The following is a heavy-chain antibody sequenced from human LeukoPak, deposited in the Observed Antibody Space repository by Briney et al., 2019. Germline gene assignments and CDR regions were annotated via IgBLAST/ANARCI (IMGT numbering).Heavy chain of an antibody. D-gene: IGHD2-21*02. V-gene: IGHV4-59*08. CDR3: ASVSSRGGDSTIDY. Sequence: SETLSLTCTVSGGSISSYYWSWIRQPPGKGLEWIGYIYYSGSTNYNPSLKSRVTISVDTSKNQFSLKLSSVTAADTAVYYCASVSSRGGDSTIDYWGQGTLVTVSS. CDR1: GGSISSYY. J-gene: IGHJ4*02. CDR2: IYYSGST.